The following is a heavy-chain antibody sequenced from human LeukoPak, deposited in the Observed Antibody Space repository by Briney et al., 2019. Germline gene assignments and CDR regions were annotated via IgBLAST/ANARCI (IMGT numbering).Heavy chain of an antibody. V-gene: IGHV3-74*01. CDR3: ARAGEPTFLDY. CDR1: GVTFSTYW. CDR2: TNSDGSTT. Sequence: GGALRVSCAASGVTFSTYWMHWVREAPGKGLVWVSRTNSDGSTTSYADSVKGRFTISRDNAKNTLYLQMNSLRAEDPAVYYCARAGEPTFLDYWGQGSLVTVSS. J-gene: IGHJ4*02. D-gene: IGHD3-16*01.